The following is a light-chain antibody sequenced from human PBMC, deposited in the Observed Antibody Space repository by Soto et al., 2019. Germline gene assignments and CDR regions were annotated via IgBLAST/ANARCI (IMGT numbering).Light chain of an antibody. CDR3: QQSYSTPWT. CDR2: AAS. Sequence: DIQMTQSPSSLSASVGDRVTITCRANLNINSYLNWYQQKPGKAPKLLIYAASSLLSGVPSRFSGSGSGTDFTLTISTLQPEDFATYYCQQSYSTPWTFGQGTKVEIK. V-gene: IGKV1-39*01. CDR1: LNINSY. J-gene: IGKJ1*01.